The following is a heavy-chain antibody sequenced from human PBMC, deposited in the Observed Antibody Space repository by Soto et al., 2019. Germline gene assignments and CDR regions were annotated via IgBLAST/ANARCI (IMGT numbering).Heavy chain of an antibody. V-gene: IGHV3-33*01. Sequence: ESGGGVVQPGRSLRLSCAASGFTFSSYGMHWVRQAPGKGLEWVAVIWYDGSNKYYADSVKGRFTISRDNSKNTLYLQMNSLRAEDTAVYYCARADFWSGYSPKYAFDIWGQGTMVTVSS. CDR2: IWYDGSNK. CDR1: GFTFSSYG. J-gene: IGHJ3*02. CDR3: ARADFWSGYSPKYAFDI. D-gene: IGHD3-3*01.